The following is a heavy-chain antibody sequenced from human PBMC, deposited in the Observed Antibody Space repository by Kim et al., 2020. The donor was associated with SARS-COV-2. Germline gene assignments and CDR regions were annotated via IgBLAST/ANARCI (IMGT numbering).Heavy chain of an antibody. D-gene: IGHD3-10*01. V-gene: IGHV3-21*01. J-gene: IGHJ3*02. Sequence: IYYADSVKGRFTISRDNAKNSLYLQMNSLRAEDTAVYYCASGVRGGAFDIWGQGTMVTVSS. CDR2: I. CDR3: ASGVRGGAFDI.